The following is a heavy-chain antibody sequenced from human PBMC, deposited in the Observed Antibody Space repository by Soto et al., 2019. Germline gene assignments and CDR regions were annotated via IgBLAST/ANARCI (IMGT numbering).Heavy chain of an antibody. D-gene: IGHD3-10*01. J-gene: IGHJ5*02. CDR2: INHSGST. V-gene: IGHV4-34*01. CDR3: AGTCRVRGVIRPRNWFDP. Sequence: QVQLQQWGAGLLKPSETLSLTCAVYGGSFSGYYWSWIRQPPGKGLEWIGEINHSGSTNYNPSLKSRVTISVDTSKNQFSLKLSSVTAADTAVYYCAGTCRVRGVIRPRNWFDPWGQGTLVTVSS. CDR1: GGSFSGYY.